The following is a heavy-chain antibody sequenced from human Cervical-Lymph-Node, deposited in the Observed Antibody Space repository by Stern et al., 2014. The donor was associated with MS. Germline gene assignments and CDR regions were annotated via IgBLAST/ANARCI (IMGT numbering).Heavy chain of an antibody. CDR3: ARGSGSWAY. Sequence: EVQLVESGGDLVKPGGSLRLSCVTSGFTFSDYSMNWVRQAPGKGLEWVAYISGSVNSTHYADSVKGRFTISRDNAKKSLYLQMNSLRDDDTAVYYCARGSGSWAYWGQGTLVTVSS. D-gene: IGHD1-26*01. V-gene: IGHV3-48*02. CDR1: GFTFSDYS. CDR2: ISGSVNST. J-gene: IGHJ4*02.